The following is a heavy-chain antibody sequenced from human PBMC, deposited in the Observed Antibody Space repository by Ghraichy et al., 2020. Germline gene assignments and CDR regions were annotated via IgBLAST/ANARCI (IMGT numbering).Heavy chain of an antibody. CDR2: IWYDGSDK. J-gene: IGHJ4*02. CDR3: ARREYRLVGATNYLDY. D-gene: IGHD1-26*01. CDR1: GFTFRSYG. Sequence: GGSLRLSCAASGFTFRSYGMHWVRQAPGKGLEWVALIWYDGSDKYYADSVKGRFTISRDNSKNTLYLQMNSLRAEDTAVYYCARREYRLVGATNYLDYWGQGTLVTVSS. V-gene: IGHV3-33*01.